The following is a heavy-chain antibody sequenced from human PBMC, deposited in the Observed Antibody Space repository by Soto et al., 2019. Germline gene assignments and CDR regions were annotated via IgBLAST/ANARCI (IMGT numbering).Heavy chain of an antibody. V-gene: IGHV3-23*01. D-gene: IGHD3-9*01. J-gene: IGHJ5*02. CDR1: GFTFSSYA. Sequence: PGGSLRLSCAASGFTFSSYAMSWVRQAPGKGLEWVSAISGSGGSTYYADSVKGRFTISRDNSKNTLYLQMNSLRAEDTAVYYCAKGVLRYFDRHLRKNWFDPWGQGTLVTVSS. CDR3: AKGVLRYFDRHLRKNWFDP. CDR2: ISGSGGST.